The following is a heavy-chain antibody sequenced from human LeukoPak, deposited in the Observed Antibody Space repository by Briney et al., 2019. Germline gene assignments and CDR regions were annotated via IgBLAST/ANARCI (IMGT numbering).Heavy chain of an antibody. CDR3: ARASYDILTGLNWFDP. D-gene: IGHD3-9*01. CDR2: ISSSSSYI. J-gene: IGHJ5*02. V-gene: IGHV3-21*04. CDR1: GFTFSSYS. Sequence: GGSLRLSCAASGFTFSSYSMNWVRQAPGKGLEWVSSISSSSSYIYYADSVKGRFTISRDNAKNSLYLQMNSLRAEDTAVYYCARASYDILTGLNWFDPWGQGTLVTVSS.